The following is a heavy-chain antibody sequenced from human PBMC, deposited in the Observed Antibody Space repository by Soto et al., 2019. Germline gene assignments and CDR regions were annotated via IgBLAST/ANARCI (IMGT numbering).Heavy chain of an antibody. CDR1: GFTFSSYG. CDR3: AKGKGTTEDYEGEYYFDY. D-gene: IGHD3-16*01. V-gene: IGHV3-30*18. J-gene: IGHJ4*02. Sequence: QVQLVESGGGVVQPGRSLRLSCAASGFTFSSYGMHWVRQAPGKGLEWVAVISYDGSNKYYADSVKGRFTISRDNSKNTLYLQMNSLRAEDTAVYYCAKGKGTTEDYEGEYYFDYWGQGTLVTVSS. CDR2: ISYDGSNK.